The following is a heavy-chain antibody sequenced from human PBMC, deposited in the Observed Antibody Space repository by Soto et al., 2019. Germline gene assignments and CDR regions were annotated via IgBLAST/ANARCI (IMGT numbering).Heavy chain of an antibody. CDR1: GYKFTSYG. J-gene: IGHJ4*02. Sequence: ASVKVSCKTSGYKFTSYGIIWVRQAPGQGLEWLGWISAYKGNTNYAQSVEGRVTMTTDAPTNTAYMELRSLTSDDTAMYYCARITIYGTYFDSWGQGTQVTVSS. CDR2: ISAYKGNT. CDR3: ARITIYGTYFDS. V-gene: IGHV1-18*01. D-gene: IGHD1-26*01.